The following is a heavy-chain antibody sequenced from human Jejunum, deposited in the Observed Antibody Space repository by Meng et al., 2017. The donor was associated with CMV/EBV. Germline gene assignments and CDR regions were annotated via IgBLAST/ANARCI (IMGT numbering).Heavy chain of an antibody. J-gene: IGHJ4*02. D-gene: IGHD4-11*01. V-gene: IGHV3-23*01. CDR1: GFTSTSHA. Sequence: SGFTSTSHAMSWVRQAAGKRPEWVSGISGSGPATYYADSVKGRFTISRDNSNNTVYLQMNSLRGDDTAVYYCARDMGYTVTAPFDYWGQGAVVTVSS. CDR3: ARDMGYTVTAPFDY. CDR2: ISGSGPAT.